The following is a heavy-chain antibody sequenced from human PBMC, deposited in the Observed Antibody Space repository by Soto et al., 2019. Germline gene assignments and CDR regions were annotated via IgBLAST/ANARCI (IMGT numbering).Heavy chain of an antibody. D-gene: IGHD3-22*01. CDR1: GFTFRGYG. V-gene: IGHV3-7*01. CDR2: IKQDGSEK. CDR3: ARDREYYDSSGYYGDAFDI. Sequence: LRLSCAASGFTFRGYGMSWVRQAPGKGLEGVANIKQDGSEKYYVDSVKGRFTISRDNAKNSLYLQMNSLRAEDTAVYYCARDREYYDSSGYYGDAFDIWGQGTMVTV. J-gene: IGHJ3*02.